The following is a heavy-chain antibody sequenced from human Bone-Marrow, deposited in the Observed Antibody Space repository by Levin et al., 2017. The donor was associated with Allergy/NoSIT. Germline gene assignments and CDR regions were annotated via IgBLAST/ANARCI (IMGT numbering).Heavy chain of an antibody. D-gene: IGHD1-26*01. CDR3: ARLYGVGSCYFDL. CDR1: GFTFSDYY. Sequence: PGGSLRLSCEASGFTFSDYYVAWIRQAPGKGLEWISYISSGGLSKYYADSVKGRFTISRDNAVNSLSLHLSNLRVEDTAVYFCARLYGVGSCYFDLWGRGTLVTVSS. J-gene: IGHJ2*01. CDR2: ISSGGLSK. V-gene: IGHV3-11*01.